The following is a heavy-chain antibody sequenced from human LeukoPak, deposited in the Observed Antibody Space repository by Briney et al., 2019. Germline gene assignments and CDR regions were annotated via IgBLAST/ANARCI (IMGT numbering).Heavy chain of an antibody. CDR2: ISGSGGST. J-gene: IGHJ4*02. D-gene: IGHD3-22*01. V-gene: IGHV3-23*01. CDR3: ATSITMIVATAHRTDY. CDR1: GFTFSSYA. Sequence: GGSLRLSCAASGFTFSSYAMSWVRQAPGKGLEWVSAISGSGGSTYYADSVKGRFTISRDNSKNTLYLQMNSLRAEDTAVYYCATSITMIVATAHRTDYWGQGTLVTVSS.